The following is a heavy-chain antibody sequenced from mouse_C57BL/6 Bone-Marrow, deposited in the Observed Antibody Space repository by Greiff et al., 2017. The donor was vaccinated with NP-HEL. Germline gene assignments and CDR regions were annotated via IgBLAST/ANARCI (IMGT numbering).Heavy chain of an antibody. D-gene: IGHD1-3*01. J-gene: IGHJ4*01. CDR3: ARHYISKRYYAMDY. V-gene: IGHV5-6*01. CDR1: GFTFSSYG. CDR2: ISSGGSYT. Sequence: EVQRVESGGDLVKPGGSLKLSCAASGFTFSSYGMSWVRQTPDKRLEWVATISSGGSYTYYPDSVKGRSTISRDNAKNTLYLQMSSLKSEDTAMYYCARHYISKRYYAMDYWGQGTSVTVSS.